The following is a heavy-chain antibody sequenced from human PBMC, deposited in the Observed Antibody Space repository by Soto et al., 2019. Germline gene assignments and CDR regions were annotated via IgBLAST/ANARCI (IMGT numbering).Heavy chain of an antibody. CDR3: ARDRWRSPQGYYYYYMDV. J-gene: IGHJ6*03. D-gene: IGHD3-3*01. CDR2: IYSGGST. V-gene: IGHV3-66*01. CDR1: GVTVSSNY. Sequence: GGSLRLSCAASGVTVSSNYMSWVRQAPGKGLEWVSVIYSGGSTYYADSVKGRFTISRDNSKNTLYLQMNSLRAEDTAVYYCARDRWRSPQGYYYYYMDVWGKGTTVTV.